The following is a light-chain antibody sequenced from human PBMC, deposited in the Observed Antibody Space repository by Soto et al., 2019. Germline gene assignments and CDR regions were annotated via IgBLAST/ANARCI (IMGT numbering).Light chain of an antibody. CDR2: DVT. Sequence: ALTQPASGSGSPGQSITISCTGTSSDVGGYNYVSWYQQQPGKAPKFMIYDVTNRPSGVSNRFSGSKSGNTASLTISGLQAEDEADYYCCSYTTSNTRQIVFGTGTKVTVL. CDR1: SSDVGGYNY. J-gene: IGLJ1*01. V-gene: IGLV2-14*01. CDR3: CSYTTSNTRQIV.